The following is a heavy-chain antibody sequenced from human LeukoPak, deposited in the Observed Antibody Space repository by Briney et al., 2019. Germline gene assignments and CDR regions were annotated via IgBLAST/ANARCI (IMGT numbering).Heavy chain of an antibody. D-gene: IGHD7-27*01. CDR1: GGSISSYY. V-gene: IGHV4-4*07. J-gene: IGHJ4*02. Sequence: SETLSLTCTVSGGSISSYYWSWIRQPAGKGLEWIGRIYTSGSTNYNPSLKRRVTISVDTSKNQFSLKLSSVTAADTAVYYCARCDWGSTGYYFDYWGQGTLVTVSS. CDR3: ARCDWGSTGYYFDY. CDR2: IYTSGST.